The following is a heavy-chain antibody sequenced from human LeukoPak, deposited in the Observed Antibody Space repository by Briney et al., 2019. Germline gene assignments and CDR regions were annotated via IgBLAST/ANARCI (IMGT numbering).Heavy chain of an antibody. D-gene: IGHD3-9*01. CDR2: ISSNGGST. Sequence: PGGSLRLSCSASGFTFSNYAMHWVRQAPGKGLEYVSVISSNGGSTYYADSVKGRFTISRDNSKNTLYLQMSSLRAEDTAVYHCVKGGHFDWLLPLFDYWGQGTLVTVSS. CDR1: GFTFSNYA. J-gene: IGHJ4*02. CDR3: VKGGHFDWLLPLFDY. V-gene: IGHV3-64D*06.